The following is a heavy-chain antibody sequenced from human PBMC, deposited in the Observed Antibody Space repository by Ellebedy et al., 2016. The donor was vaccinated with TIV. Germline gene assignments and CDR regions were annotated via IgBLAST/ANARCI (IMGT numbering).Heavy chain of an antibody. CDR1: GGSISSGTYY. CDR2: IYYSGST. J-gene: IGHJ5*02. D-gene: IGHD2-2*01. Sequence: MPSETLSLTCTVSGGSISSGTYYWGWIRQPPGKGLEWIGSIYYSGSTYYNPSLKSRVTIFVDTSKNQFSLKLTSVTAADTAVYYCARRGGYCSSTSCFADWFDPWGQGTLVTVSS. V-gene: IGHV4-39*01. CDR3: ARRGGYCSSTSCFADWFDP.